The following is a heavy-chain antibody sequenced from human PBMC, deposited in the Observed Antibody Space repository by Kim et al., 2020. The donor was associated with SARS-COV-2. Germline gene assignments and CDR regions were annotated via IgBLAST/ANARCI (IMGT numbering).Heavy chain of an antibody. CDR3: ARGVETYYDFWSGPGY. D-gene: IGHD3-3*01. CDR2: INSDGSST. J-gene: IGHJ4*02. V-gene: IGHV3-74*01. Sequence: GGSLRLSCAASGFTFSSYWMHWVRQAPGKGLVWVSRINSDGSSTSYADSVKGRFTISRDNAKNTLYLQMNSLRAEDTAVYYCARGVETYYDFWSGPGYWGQGTLVTVSS. CDR1: GFTFSSYW.